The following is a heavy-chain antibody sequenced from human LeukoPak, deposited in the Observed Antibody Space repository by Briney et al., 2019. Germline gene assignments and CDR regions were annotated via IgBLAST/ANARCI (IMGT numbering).Heavy chain of an antibody. D-gene: IGHD5-18*01. V-gene: IGHV3-30*03. CDR1: GFTFSSYG. CDR2: ISYDGSNK. CDR3: ARARSSYGYGDAFDI. J-gene: IGHJ3*02. Sequence: GGSLRLSCAVSGFTFSSYGMHWVRQAPGKGLEWVAVISYDGSNKYYADSVKGRFTISKDNPKNTLYLQMNSLRPEDTAVYYCARARSSYGYGDAFDIWGQGTMVTVSS.